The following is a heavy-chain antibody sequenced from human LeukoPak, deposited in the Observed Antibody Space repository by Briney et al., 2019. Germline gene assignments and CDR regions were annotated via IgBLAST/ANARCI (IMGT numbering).Heavy chain of an antibody. CDR3: ARGPYV. CDR1: GGSISSYY. CDR2: ISYSGST. J-gene: IGHJ3*01. V-gene: IGHV4-59*01. Sequence: SETLSLTCSVSGGSISSYYWSWIRQPPGEGLEWIGFISYSGSTNYNPSLESRITISVDMSKNQFSLKVRSVTAADTAVYYCARGPYVWGQGTMVTVSS.